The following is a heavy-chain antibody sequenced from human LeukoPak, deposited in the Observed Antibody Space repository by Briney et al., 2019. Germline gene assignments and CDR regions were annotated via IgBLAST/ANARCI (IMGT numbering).Heavy chain of an antibody. CDR3: ARGGIAAANWFDP. CDR2: INHSGST. D-gene: IGHD6-13*01. J-gene: IGHJ5*02. V-gene: IGHV4-39*07. Sequence: SETLSLTCTVSDGSISSSSYYWGWIRQPPGKGLEWIGEINHSGSTNYNPSLKSRVTISVDTSKNQFSLKLSSVTAADTAVYYCARGGIAAANWFDPWGQGTLVTVSS. CDR1: DGSISSSSYY.